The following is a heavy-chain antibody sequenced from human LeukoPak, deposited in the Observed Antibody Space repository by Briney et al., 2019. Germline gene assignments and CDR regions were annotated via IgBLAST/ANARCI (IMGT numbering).Heavy chain of an antibody. V-gene: IGHV5-10-1*01. Sequence: GESLKISCTTSGCNFPSYWITWVRQVPGKGLQRMGAIDPSDSYTNYSPSFQGHVTISVDKSISTAYLQWSSLKASDTAMYYCARLSPAPDYWGQGTLVTVSS. D-gene: IGHD2/OR15-2a*01. CDR3: ARLSPAPDY. CDR2: IDPSDSYT. CDR1: GCNFPSYW. J-gene: IGHJ4*02.